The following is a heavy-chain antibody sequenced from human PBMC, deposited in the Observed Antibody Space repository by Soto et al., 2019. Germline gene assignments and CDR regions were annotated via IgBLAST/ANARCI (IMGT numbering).Heavy chain of an antibody. V-gene: IGHV2-26*01. J-gene: IGHJ6*02. CDR2: IFSNDEK. Sequence: SGPTLVNPTETLTLTCTVSGFSLSNARMGVSWIRQPPGKALEWLAHIFSNDEKSYSTSLKSRLTISKDTSKSQVVLTMTNMDPVDTATYYCARTYYYGSGSYRDYYGMDVWGQGTTVTVSS. D-gene: IGHD3-10*01. CDR3: ARTYYYGSGSYRDYYGMDV. CDR1: GFSLSNARMG.